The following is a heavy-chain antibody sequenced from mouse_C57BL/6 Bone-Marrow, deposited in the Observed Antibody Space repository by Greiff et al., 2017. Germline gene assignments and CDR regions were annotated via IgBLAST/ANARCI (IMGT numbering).Heavy chain of an antibody. Sequence: QVQLKESGAELVRPGASVKLSCKASGYTFTDYYINWVKQRPGQGLEWIARIYPGSGNTYYNEKFKGKATLTAEKSSSTAYMQLSSLTSEDSAVYFCARERQYYGSFDYWGQGTTLTVSS. CDR1: GYTFTDYY. V-gene: IGHV1-76*01. J-gene: IGHJ2*01. CDR2: IYPGSGNT. D-gene: IGHD2-2*01. CDR3: ARERQYYGSFDY.